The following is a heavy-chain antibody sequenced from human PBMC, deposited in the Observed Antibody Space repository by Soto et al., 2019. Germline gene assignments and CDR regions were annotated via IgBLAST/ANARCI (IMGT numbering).Heavy chain of an antibody. V-gene: IGHV1-69*01. CDR3: ARGNSIKLLLGYYYGMDV. CDR1: GGTFSSYA. Sequence: QVQLVQSGAEVKKPGSSVKVSCKASGGTFSSYAISWVRQAPGQGLEWMGGIIPIFGTANYAQKFQGRVTITADESTSTAYMELSSLRSEDTAVYYCARGNSIKLLLGYYYGMDVWGQGTTVTVSS. D-gene: IGHD3-22*01. J-gene: IGHJ6*02. CDR2: IIPIFGTA.